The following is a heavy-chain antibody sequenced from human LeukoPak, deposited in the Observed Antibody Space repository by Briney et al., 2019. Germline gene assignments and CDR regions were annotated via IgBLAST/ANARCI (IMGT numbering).Heavy chain of an antibody. D-gene: IGHD3-22*01. J-gene: IGHJ4*02. CDR3: ARQGYYYDSSGYGLQNFDY. Sequence: GASVKVSCKASGYTFTSYDINWVRQATGQGLEWMGWMNPNSGNTGYAQKFQGRVTMTRNTSIGTAYMELSSLRSEDTAVYYCARQGYYYDSSGYGLQNFDYWGQGTLVTVSS. CDR1: GYTFTSYD. CDR2: MNPNSGNT. V-gene: IGHV1-8*01.